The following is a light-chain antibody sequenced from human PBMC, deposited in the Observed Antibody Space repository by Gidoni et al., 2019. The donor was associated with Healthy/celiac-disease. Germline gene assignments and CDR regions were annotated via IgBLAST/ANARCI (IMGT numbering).Light chain of an antibody. V-gene: IGLV3-1*01. Sequence: SYELTQPPSVSVSPGQTDSITCSGDKLGDKYACWYQQKPGPSPVLVIYQDSKRPSGIPERFSGSNSGNTATLTISGTQAMDEADYYCQAWDSSTAVFGGGTKLTVL. J-gene: IGLJ2*01. CDR2: QDS. CDR1: KLGDKY. CDR3: QAWDSSTAV.